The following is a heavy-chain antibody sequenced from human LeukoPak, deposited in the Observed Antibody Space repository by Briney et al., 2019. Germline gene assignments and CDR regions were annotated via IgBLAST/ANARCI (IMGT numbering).Heavy chain of an antibody. CDR3: ARAIWYGSGTTAFDY. Sequence: SETLSLTCTVSAGSISSYYWSWLPQPAGKGLEWIGRIYNSGSTNYNTNYNPSLTSRVTMSVDTSKNQFSLKLNSVTAADTAVYFCARAIWYGSGTTAFDYWGQGTLVTVSP. D-gene: IGHD3-10*01. J-gene: IGHJ4*02. CDR2: IYNSGST. V-gene: IGHV4-4*07. CDR1: AGSISSYY.